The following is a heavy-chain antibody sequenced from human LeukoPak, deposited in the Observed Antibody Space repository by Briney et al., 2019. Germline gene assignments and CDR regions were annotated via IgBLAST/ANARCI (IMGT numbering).Heavy chain of an antibody. J-gene: IGHJ5*02. CDR2: MNPNSGNT. V-gene: IGHV1-8*01. CDR3: ARVPWGVEFDP. CDR1: GYTFTSYD. D-gene: IGHD3-10*01. Sequence: ASVKVSCKASGYTFTSYDINWLRQATGQGLEWMGWMNPNSGNTGYAQKFQGGVTMTRNTSISTAYMELSSLRSEDTAVYYCARVPWGVEFDPWGQGTLVAVSS.